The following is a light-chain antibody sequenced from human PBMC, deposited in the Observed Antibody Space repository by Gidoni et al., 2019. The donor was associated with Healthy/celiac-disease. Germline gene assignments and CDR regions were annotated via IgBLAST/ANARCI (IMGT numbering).Light chain of an antibody. V-gene: IGKV1-39*01. Sequence: RVTITCRASQSISSYLNWYQQKPGKAPKLLIYAASSLQSGVPSRFSGSGSWTDFTLTISSLQPEDFATYYCQQSYSTPYTFGQGTKLEIK. CDR1: QSISSY. CDR3: QQSYSTPYT. CDR2: AAS. J-gene: IGKJ2*01.